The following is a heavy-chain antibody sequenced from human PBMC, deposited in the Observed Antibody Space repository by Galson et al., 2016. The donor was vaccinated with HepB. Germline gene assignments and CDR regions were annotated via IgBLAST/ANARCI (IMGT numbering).Heavy chain of an antibody. CDR2: LSYSGSA. CDR3: ARLFASGRKYYAFDI. V-gene: IGHV4-39*01. J-gene: IGHJ3*02. CDR1: GGSVTASPYY. Sequence: SETLSLTCTVSGGSVTASPYYHAWIRQPPGKGLEWIGTLSYSGSAYYNPSLKSHFTLSMGASRKHFSLQLTSVTAADTAVYYSARLFASGRKYYAFDIWGQGTVVTVSS. D-gene: IGHD3-10*01.